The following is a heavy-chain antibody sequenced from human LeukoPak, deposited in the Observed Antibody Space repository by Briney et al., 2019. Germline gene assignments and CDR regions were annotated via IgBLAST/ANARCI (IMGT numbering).Heavy chain of an antibody. D-gene: IGHD2-2*01. J-gene: IGHJ4*02. CDR1: GFTFDGYG. Sequence: PGGSLRLSCAASGFTFDGYGMSWVRQAPGKGLEWVSGINWNGGSISYADSVKGRFTISRDNAKNSLYLQMDSLRAEDTALYYCARESRGYCSSTSCRTPDYWGQGTLVTVSS. V-gene: IGHV3-20*04. CDR3: ARESRGYCSSTSCRTPDY. CDR2: INWNGGSI.